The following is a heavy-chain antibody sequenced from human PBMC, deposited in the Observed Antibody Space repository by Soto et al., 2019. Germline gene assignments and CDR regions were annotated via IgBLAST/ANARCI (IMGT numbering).Heavy chain of an antibody. Sequence: QVQLVQSGAEAKKPGSSVKVSCTASGGTFSSYAISWVRQAPGQGLEWMGGVIPMFGSSNYAQKFQGRVTITADESTSTAYMELNSLRFEDTAVYYCARGRGSGTYAPVGYWGQGTLVTVSS. CDR2: VIPMFGSS. J-gene: IGHJ4*02. D-gene: IGHD1-26*01. CDR3: ARGRGSGTYAPVGY. V-gene: IGHV1-69*01. CDR1: GGTFSSYA.